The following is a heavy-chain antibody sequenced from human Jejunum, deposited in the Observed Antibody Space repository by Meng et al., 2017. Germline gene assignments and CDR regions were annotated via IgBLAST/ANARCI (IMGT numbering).Heavy chain of an antibody. CDR2: INDSGST. CDR3: ARGNEYSNYGADF. J-gene: IGHJ4*02. V-gene: IGHV4-34*01. Sequence: QVKLQQVGAGLLKPSETLALTCAVYGGSISDYYWTWIRQPPGKGLEWIGEINDSGSTNYHPSLKSRVTISVDTSKSQFYLRVSSVTAADTAVYYCARGNEYSNYGADFWGQGTLVTVSS. CDR1: GGSISDYY. D-gene: IGHD4-11*01.